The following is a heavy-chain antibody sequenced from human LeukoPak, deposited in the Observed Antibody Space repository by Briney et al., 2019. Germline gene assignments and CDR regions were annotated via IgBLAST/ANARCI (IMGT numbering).Heavy chain of an antibody. V-gene: IGHV1-18*01. D-gene: IGHD3-10*01. Sequence: VASVKVSCKASGYTFTSYGISWVRQAPGQGLEGMGWISAYNGNTNYAQKLQGRVTMATDTSTSTAHMELRSLRSDDTAVYYCARGRVYGSGSYYPPDAFAIWGQGTMVTVSS. CDR1: GYTFTSYG. CDR2: ISAYNGNT. J-gene: IGHJ3*02. CDR3: ARGRVYGSGSYYPPDAFAI.